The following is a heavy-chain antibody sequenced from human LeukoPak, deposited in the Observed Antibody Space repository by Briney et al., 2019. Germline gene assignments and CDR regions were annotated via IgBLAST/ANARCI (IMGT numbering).Heavy chain of an antibody. D-gene: IGHD6-19*01. CDR1: GGSISSYS. CDR3: ARAYSSGWYEGAFDI. CDR2: IYTSGST. J-gene: IGHJ3*02. V-gene: IGHV4-4*07. Sequence: SETLSLTCTVSGGSISSYSWSWIRQPAGKGLEWIGRIYTSGSTNYSPSLKSRVTMSVDTSKNQFSLKLSSVTAADTAVYYCARAYSSGWYEGAFDIWGQGTMVTVSS.